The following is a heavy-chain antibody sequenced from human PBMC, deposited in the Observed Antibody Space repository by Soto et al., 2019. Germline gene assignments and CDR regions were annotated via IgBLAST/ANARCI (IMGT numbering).Heavy chain of an antibody. CDR3: ARTPTAAIRYYGMDV. CDR2: INPNSDGT. Sequence: ASVKVSCKASGYTFTGYYMHWVRQAPGQGLEWMGWINPNSDGTNYAQKFQGWVTMTRDTSISTAYMELSRLRSDDTAVYYCARTPTAAIRYYGMDVWGQGTTVTVSS. D-gene: IGHD2-2*02. V-gene: IGHV1-2*04. J-gene: IGHJ6*02. CDR1: GYTFTGYY.